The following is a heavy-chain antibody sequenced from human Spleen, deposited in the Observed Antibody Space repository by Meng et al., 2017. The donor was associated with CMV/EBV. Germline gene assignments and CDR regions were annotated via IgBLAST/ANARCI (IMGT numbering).Heavy chain of an antibody. D-gene: IGHD3-10*01. Sequence: GGSLRLSCAASGFTFSSYWMHWVRQAPGKGLVWVSRINTDGSSTSYADSVKGRFTISRDNAKNTLYLQMNSLRAEDTAVYFCARDTGLGSYKPFYYYGLDVWGQGATVTVSS. V-gene: IGHV3-74*01. CDR1: GFTFSSYW. CDR2: INTDGSST. CDR3: ARDTGLGSYKPFYYYGLDV. J-gene: IGHJ6*02.